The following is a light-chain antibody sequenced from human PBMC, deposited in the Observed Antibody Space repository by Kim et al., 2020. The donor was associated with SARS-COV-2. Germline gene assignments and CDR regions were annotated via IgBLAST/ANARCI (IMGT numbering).Light chain of an antibody. CDR2: EGS. Sequence: SPGQSITISCTGTSSDIGSYNLVSWYQQHPGKVPKLIIYEGSKRPSGVSNRFSGSKSGNTASLTISGLQAEDEADYYCCSYAGTRVFGGGTQLTVL. CDR3: CSYAGTRV. V-gene: IGLV2-23*01. CDR1: SSDIGSYNL. J-gene: IGLJ3*02.